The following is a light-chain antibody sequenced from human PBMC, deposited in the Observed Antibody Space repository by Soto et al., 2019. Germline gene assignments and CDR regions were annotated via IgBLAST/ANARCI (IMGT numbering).Light chain of an antibody. Sequence: EIVMTQSPATLSVSPGDRATVSCRASQTINSNLAWYQQKPGQAPRLLIHGASTRATGVPARFSGSGSGTEFTLTISSLQSEDFALYYCQQYHNWPPQYTFGQGTKLQI. CDR1: QTINSN. V-gene: IGKV3-15*01. CDR3: QQYHNWPPQYT. CDR2: GAS. J-gene: IGKJ2*01.